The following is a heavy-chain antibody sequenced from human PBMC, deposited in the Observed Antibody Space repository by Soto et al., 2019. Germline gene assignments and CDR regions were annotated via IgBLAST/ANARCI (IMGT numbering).Heavy chain of an antibody. CDR3: AKESCSGGSCYYYMDV. J-gene: IGHJ6*03. V-gene: IGHV3-9*01. D-gene: IGHD2-15*01. Sequence: GGSLRLSCAASGFTFDDYAMHWVRQAPGKGLEWVSGISWNSGSIGYADSVKGRFTISRDNAKNSLYLQMNSLRAEDTASYYCAKESCSGGSCYYYMDVWGKGTTVTVSS. CDR2: ISWNSGSI. CDR1: GFTFDDYA.